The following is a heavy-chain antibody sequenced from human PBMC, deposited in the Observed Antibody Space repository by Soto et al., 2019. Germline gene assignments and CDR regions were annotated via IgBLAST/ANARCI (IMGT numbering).Heavy chain of an antibody. Sequence: QVQLVESGGGVVQPGRSLRLSCAASGFTFSSYGMHWVRQAPGKGLEWVAVISYDGSNKYYADSVKGRFTISRDNSKNTLYLQMNSLRAEDTAVYYCATFLTYYDFWSGYRDHGMDVWGQGTTVTVSS. D-gene: IGHD3-3*01. CDR3: ATFLTYYDFWSGYRDHGMDV. CDR2: ISYDGSNK. J-gene: IGHJ6*02. V-gene: IGHV3-30*03. CDR1: GFTFSSYG.